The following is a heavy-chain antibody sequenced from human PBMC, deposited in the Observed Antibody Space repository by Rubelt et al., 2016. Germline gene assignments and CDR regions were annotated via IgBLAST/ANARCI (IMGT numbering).Heavy chain of an antibody. Sequence: QVQLQQWGAGLLKPPETLSLTCTVSGGSISPYYWSWIRQPPGKGLEWIGSIYYSGRTYYNPSLKSRVTISVDTSKNPLSLRWWSVTAAYTAVYYCARGMYSSSWFAIWGQGTMVTVSS. D-gene: IGHD6-13*01. CDR1: GGSISPYY. J-gene: IGHJ3*02. V-gene: IGHV4-39*07. CDR3: ARGMYSSSWFAI. CDR2: IYYSGRT.